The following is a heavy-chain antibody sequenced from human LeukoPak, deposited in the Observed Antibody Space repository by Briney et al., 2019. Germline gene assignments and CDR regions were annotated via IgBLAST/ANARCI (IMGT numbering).Heavy chain of an antibody. CDR1: GDSISSDNYS. J-gene: IGHJ4*02. V-gene: IGHV3-11*01. CDR3: ARDPGSGYEEHFDY. Sequence: LSLTCTVSGDSISSDNYSWGWIRQAPGKGLEWVSYISSSGSTMYYTDSVKGRFTISRDNAKDSLYLQMNSLRAEDTAVYYCARDPGSGYEEHFDYWGQGTLVTVSS. CDR2: ISSSGSTM. D-gene: IGHD5-12*01.